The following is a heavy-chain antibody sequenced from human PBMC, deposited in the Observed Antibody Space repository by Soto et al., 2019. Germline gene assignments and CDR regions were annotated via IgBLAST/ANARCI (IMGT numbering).Heavy chain of an antibody. CDR3: ATCQLGEYYYAMDV. CDR2: IYHSGRT. D-gene: IGHD7-27*01. J-gene: IGHJ6*02. CDR1: AGSIISNNW. V-gene: IGHV4-4*02. Sequence: QVQLQESGPGLVKPSGTLSLTCGVSAGSIISNNWWNWVRQSPGQRLQWIGAIYHSGRTKYNPSLKGRVSISIDTSKNQFSLKVNSVTAADAAVYYCATCQLGEYYYAMDVWGQGTTVTVSS.